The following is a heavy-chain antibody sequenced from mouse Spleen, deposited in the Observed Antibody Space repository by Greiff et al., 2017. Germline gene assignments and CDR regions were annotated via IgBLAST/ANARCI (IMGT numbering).Heavy chain of an antibody. J-gene: IGHJ3*01. CDR2: IYIGSGYT. CDR3: ARSTMITTAWFAY. Sequence: VQLQQSGAELVRPGSSVKMSCKTSGYTFTSYGINWVKQRPGQGLEWIGYIYIGSGYTEYNEKFKGKATLTSDTSSSTAYMQLSSLTSEDSAIYFCARSTMITTAWFAYWGQGTLVTVSA. CDR1: GYTFTSYG. V-gene: IGHV1-58*01. D-gene: IGHD2-4*01.